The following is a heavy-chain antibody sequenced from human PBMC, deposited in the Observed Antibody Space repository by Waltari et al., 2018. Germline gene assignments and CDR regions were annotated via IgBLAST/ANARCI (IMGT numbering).Heavy chain of an antibody. D-gene: IGHD3-10*01. CDR2: INPNSGGT. J-gene: IGHJ4*02. Sequence: QVQLLQSGDEVKKPGASVKVPCQASGYTFTGYYMHWVRQAPGQGLEWMGRINPNSGGTDYAQKFLGRVTMTRDTSTSTAYMELSSLTSDDTAVYYCARIPAWYGEILNYWGQGTLVTVSS. CDR1: GYTFTGYY. V-gene: IGHV1-2*06. CDR3: ARIPAWYGEILNY.